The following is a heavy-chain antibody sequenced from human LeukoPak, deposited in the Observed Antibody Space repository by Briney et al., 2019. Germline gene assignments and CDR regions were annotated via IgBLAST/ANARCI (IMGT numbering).Heavy chain of an antibody. D-gene: IGHD2/OR15-2a*01. CDR1: GFTFSSYW. J-gene: IGHJ4*02. CDR3: ARAFSGPDS. V-gene: IGHV3-74*01. CDR2: VKSDGSTT. Sequence: GGSLRLSCAASGFTFSSYWMDWVRQAPGKGLVWVSRVKSDGSTTVYADSVKGRFTISRDNVKNTVYLQMSSLRVEDTGVYYCARAFSGPDSWGQGTLVTVSS.